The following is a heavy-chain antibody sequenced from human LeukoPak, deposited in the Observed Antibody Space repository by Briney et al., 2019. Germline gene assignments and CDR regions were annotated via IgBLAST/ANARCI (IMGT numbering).Heavy chain of an antibody. D-gene: IGHD2/OR15-2a*01. CDR3: VKEIKVREYSTSGALEI. Sequence: GSLRLSCAASGFTFRSYAMSWVRQAPGKRLEWVSAISGSGGSTYYADSVKGRFTISRDNAKNSLYLEMNSLRAEDMALYYCVKEIKVREYSTSGALEIWGQGTMVTVSS. CDR2: ISGSGGST. CDR1: GFTFRSYA. V-gene: IGHV3-23*01. J-gene: IGHJ3*02.